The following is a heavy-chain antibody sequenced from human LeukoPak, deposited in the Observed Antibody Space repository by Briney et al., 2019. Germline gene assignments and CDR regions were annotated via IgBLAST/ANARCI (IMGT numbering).Heavy chain of an antibody. V-gene: IGHV3-23*01. CDR2: ISIGGDTT. CDR3: AKEIRANDC. CDR1: GFTFSSHG. J-gene: IGHJ4*02. D-gene: IGHD4/OR15-4a*01. Sequence: GGPLRLSCAASGFTFSSHGMCWVRQAPGRGLEWVSSISIGGDTTYSDSVKGWFTISRDNSKNTLYLQLDSLRAEDTAIYYCAKEIRANDCWGQGTLVTVSS.